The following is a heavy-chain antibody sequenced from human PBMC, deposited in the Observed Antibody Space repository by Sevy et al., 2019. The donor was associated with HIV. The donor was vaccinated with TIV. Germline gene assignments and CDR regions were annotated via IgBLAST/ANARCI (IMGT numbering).Heavy chain of an antibody. CDR2: ISYDGSNK. Sequence: GGSLRLSCAASGFTFSSYAMHWVRQAPGKGLEWVAVISYDGSNKYYADSVKGRFTISRDNSKNTLYLQMNSLRAEDTAAYYCARERGYSGYDRVAYYGMDVWGQGTTVTVSS. D-gene: IGHD5-12*01. V-gene: IGHV3-30-3*01. CDR1: GFTFSSYA. J-gene: IGHJ6*02. CDR3: ARERGYSGYDRVAYYGMDV.